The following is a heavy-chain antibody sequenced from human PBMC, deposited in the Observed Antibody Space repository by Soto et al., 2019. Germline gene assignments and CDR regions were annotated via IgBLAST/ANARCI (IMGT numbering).Heavy chain of an antibody. J-gene: IGHJ5*02. CDR2: INHSGST. Sequence: LETLSLTCAVYGGSFSGYYWSWIRQPPGKGLEWIGEINHSGSTNYNPSLKSRVTISVDTSKNQFSLKLSSVTAADTAVYYCARVSVVPAAKGPFDPWGQGTLVTVSS. CDR3: ARVSVVPAAKGPFDP. V-gene: IGHV4-34*01. CDR1: GGSFSGYY. D-gene: IGHD2-2*01.